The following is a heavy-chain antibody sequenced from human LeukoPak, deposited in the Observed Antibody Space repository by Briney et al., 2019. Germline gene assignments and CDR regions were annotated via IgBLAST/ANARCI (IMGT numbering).Heavy chain of an antibody. CDR3: ARNEGCF. CDR1: GFTFSSYS. J-gene: IGHJ4*02. Sequence: GGSLRLSCAASGFTFSSYSMSWFRQAPGKGLEWVSYISNSGSLKYYADSVKGRFTISRDNAKNSLYLQMDSLRAEETAVYYCARNEGCFWGQGTLVTVSS. D-gene: IGHD4/OR15-4a*01. CDR2: ISNSGSLK. V-gene: IGHV3-48*04.